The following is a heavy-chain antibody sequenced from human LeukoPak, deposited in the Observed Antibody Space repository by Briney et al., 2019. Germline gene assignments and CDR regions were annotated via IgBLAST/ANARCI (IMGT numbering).Heavy chain of an antibody. CDR2: INPNSGVT. CDR3: TRDYDRPD. V-gene: IGHV1-2*02. J-gene: IGHJ6*02. Sequence: ASVKVSCKASGYTFTGYYMHCVRQAPGQGLEWMGWINPNSGVTKSAQKLQGRVTMTRDTSISTAYMELSRLTSDDTAVYYCTRDYDRPDWGQGTTVTVSS. CDR1: GYTFTGYY. D-gene: IGHD3-9*01.